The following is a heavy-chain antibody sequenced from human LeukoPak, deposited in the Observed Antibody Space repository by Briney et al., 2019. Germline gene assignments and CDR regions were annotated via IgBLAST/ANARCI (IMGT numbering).Heavy chain of an antibody. J-gene: IGHJ3*02. CDR2: IYYSVTT. V-gene: IGHV4-39*01. CDR3: ARHLQSRPTTVTTSRELAFDI. D-gene: IGHD4-17*01. CDR1: GGSISSSDYY. Sequence: SETLSLTCTVSGGSISSSDYYWGWIRQPPGKGLEWIGSIYYSVTTYYNPSLKSRVTISVDTSKNQFSLKLNSVTAADTAVYYCARHLQSRPTTVTTSRELAFDIWGQGTMVTVSS.